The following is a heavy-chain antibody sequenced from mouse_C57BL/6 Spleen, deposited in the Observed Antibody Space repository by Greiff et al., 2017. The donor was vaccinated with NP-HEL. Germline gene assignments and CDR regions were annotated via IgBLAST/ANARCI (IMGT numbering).Heavy chain of an antibody. Sequence: QVQLKQSGAELVKPGASVKISCKASGYAFSSYWMNWVKQRPGKGLEWIGQIYPGDGDTNYNGKFKGKATLTADKSSSTAYMQLSSLTSEDSAVYFCARKRDYYGSSLFDYWGQGTTLTVSS. CDR3: ARKRDYYGSSLFDY. V-gene: IGHV1-80*01. CDR1: GYAFSSYW. CDR2: IYPGDGDT. J-gene: IGHJ2*01. D-gene: IGHD1-1*01.